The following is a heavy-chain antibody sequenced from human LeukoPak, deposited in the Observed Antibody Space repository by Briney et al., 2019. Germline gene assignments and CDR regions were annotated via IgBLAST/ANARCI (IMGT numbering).Heavy chain of an antibody. CDR1: GYTFTSYY. J-gene: IGHJ5*02. CDR2: INTYNGDT. CDR3: ARWRGFTGSADENWFDP. V-gene: IGHV1/OR15-2*02. D-gene: IGHD1-14*01. Sequence: GASVKVSCKASGYTFTSYYMHWVRQAPGQGLEWMGWINTYNGDTDYPHKLQGRVTMTTDTSTGTAYMEVRSLRSDDTAVYYCARWRGFTGSADENWFDPWGQGTLVTVSS.